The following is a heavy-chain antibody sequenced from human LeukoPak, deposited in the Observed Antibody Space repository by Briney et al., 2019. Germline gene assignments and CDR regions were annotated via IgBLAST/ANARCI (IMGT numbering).Heavy chain of an antibody. J-gene: IGHJ4*02. V-gene: IGHV3-23*01. CDR2: ISGSGGST. CDR1: GFTFSSYG. Sequence: PGGSLRLSCAASGFTFSSYGMSWVRQAPGKGLEWVSAISGSGGSTYYADSVKGRFTISRDNSKNTLYLQMNSLRAEDTAVYYCAKAQGSTGSYFFDYWGQGTLVTVSS. CDR3: AKAQGSTGSYFFDY. D-gene: IGHD1-26*01.